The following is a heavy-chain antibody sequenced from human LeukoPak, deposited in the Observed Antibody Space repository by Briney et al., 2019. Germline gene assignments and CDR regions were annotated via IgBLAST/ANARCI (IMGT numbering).Heavy chain of an antibody. D-gene: IGHD3-10*01. V-gene: IGHV4-4*07. CDR3: ATSRGVTRNYFDY. Sequence: SETLSLTCTVSGGSISTYPWSWLRQPAGKGLEWIGRIYSSGSTNYNPSLKSRVSVSVDTAKNQFSLKLTSVTAADTAVYYCATSRGVTRNYFDYWGQGTLVTVSS. CDR1: GGSISTYP. J-gene: IGHJ4*02. CDR2: IYSSGST.